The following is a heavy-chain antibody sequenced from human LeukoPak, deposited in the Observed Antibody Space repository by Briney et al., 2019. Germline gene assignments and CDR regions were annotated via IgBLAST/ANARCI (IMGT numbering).Heavy chain of an antibody. D-gene: IGHD3-22*01. CDR1: GDSFSSGDSF. CDR3: ARPTNSGSYEP. CDR2: ISYRGIT. V-gene: IGHV4-30-4*01. J-gene: IGHJ5*02. Sequence: SEALSLTCTASGDSFSSGDSFWSWIRQPPGQGLEWVGCISYRGITYYNPSLKSRVAISVDTSKNQFSLKLTSVTVADTAVCYCARPTNSGSYEPWGQGTLVTVSS.